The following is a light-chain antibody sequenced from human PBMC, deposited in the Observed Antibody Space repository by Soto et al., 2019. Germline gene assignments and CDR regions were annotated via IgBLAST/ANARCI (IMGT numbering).Light chain of an antibody. CDR3: QQYHSSPYS. J-gene: IGKJ2*01. CDR2: WAS. CDR1: QSVFFRSYNKVF. Sequence: DIVMTQSPDSLAVSLGERATINCKSSQSVFFRSYNKVFLAWYQQKPGQPPRLLIYWASARESGVPDRFSGSGSGTDFTLTISSLQAEDVAVYYCQQYHSSPYSFGQGTKLEIK. V-gene: IGKV4-1*01.